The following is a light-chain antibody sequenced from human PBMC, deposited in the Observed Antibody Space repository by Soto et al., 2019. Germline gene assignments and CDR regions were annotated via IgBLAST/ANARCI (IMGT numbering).Light chain of an antibody. V-gene: IGKV3-15*01. J-gene: IGKJ2*01. Sequence: VMTQSPATLSVSPGDRATLSCRASQSVSNNLAWYQQKPGQAPRLLIYGASTRATGIPARFSGSGSGTEFTLTISSLQSEDFAVYYCQQYNYWPPYTFGQGTKLEIK. CDR2: GAS. CDR3: QQYNYWPPYT. CDR1: QSVSNN.